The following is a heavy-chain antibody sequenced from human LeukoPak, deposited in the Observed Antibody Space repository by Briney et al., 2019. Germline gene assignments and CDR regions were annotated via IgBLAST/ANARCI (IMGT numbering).Heavy chain of an antibody. D-gene: IGHD3-3*01. CDR2: IKTDGSSR. CDR1: GDSW. Sequence: GGSLRLSCEGSGDSWMHWVRQVPGKGLVWVSRIKTDGSSRSYADSVKGRFTISSDNAENMLYLQMNSLRAEDTAVYYCARGDGVVMKYWGQGTLVTVSS. V-gene: IGHV3-74*01. CDR3: ARGDGVVMKY. J-gene: IGHJ4*02.